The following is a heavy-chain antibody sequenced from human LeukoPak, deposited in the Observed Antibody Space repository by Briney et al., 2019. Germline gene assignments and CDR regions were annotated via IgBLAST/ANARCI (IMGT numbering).Heavy chain of an antibody. CDR3: IVFGDSNH. V-gene: IGHV3-53*01. J-gene: IGHJ5*02. CDR1: GLTGSHNY. D-gene: IGHD4-17*01. CDR2: IHTSGDT. Sequence: GGSLRLSCAASGLTGSHNYVSWVRQAPGKGLEWVSAIHTSGDTCYADSVKGRFTISRDTSKNTLYLQINSLGVEDTAVYYCIVFGDSNHWGQGTLVTVSS.